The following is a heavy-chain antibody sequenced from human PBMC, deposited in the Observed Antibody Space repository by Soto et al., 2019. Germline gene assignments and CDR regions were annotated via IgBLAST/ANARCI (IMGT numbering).Heavy chain of an antibody. D-gene: IGHD1-20*01. V-gene: IGHV3-30*03. J-gene: IGHJ6*02. CDR2: ISYDGNNK. CDR1: GFIFSNYG. CDR3: AGASYNWNDDDFYYGMDV. Sequence: GGSLRLSCAASGFIFSNYGMHWVLQAPCEGLEWVAVISYDGNNKYYADSVKGRVTISRDNSKNTLYLQMTSLSAEDTAVYYCAGASYNWNDDDFYYGMDVWGQGTTVTVYS.